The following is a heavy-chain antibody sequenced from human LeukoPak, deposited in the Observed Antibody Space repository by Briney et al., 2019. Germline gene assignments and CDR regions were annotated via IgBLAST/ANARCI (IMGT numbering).Heavy chain of an antibody. CDR3: AKAAGGKTFGEVIVSTHRPNIDY. CDR1: GFTLSQYW. J-gene: IGHJ4*02. V-gene: IGHV3-30*02. CDR2: IRYDGNNK. Sequence: GGSLRLSCVVSGFTLSQYWMTWVRQAPGKGLEWVAFIRYDGNNKYYADSVKGRFTISRDNSKNTLYLQMNSLRAEDTAVYYCAKAAGGKTFGEVIVSTHRPNIDYWGQGTLVTVSS. D-gene: IGHD3-16*02.